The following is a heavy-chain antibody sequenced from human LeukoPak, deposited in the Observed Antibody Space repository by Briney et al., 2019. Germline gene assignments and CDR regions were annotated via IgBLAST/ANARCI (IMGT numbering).Heavy chain of an antibody. CDR3: AKSGMIRGAMDV. Sequence: GGSLRLSCAASGLTFINYAMNWVRQAPGKGLEWVSVISDCGGSTLYADSVKGRFTVSRDNSKNTLYLQMNSLRVEDTAVYYCAKSGMIRGAMDVWGQGTTVTVSS. V-gene: IGHV3-23*01. D-gene: IGHD3-10*01. CDR1: GLTFINYA. J-gene: IGHJ6*02. CDR2: ISDCGGST.